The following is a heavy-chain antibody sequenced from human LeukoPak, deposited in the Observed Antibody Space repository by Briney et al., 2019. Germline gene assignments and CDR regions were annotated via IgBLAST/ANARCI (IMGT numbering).Heavy chain of an antibody. D-gene: IGHD1-14*01. V-gene: IGHV4-4*07. CDR1: GGSISSYY. Sequence: SETLSLTCTVSGGSISSYYWSWIRQLAGKGLEWIGRIYTSGSTNYNPSLKSRVTMSVDTSKNQFSLKLSSVTAADTAVYYCARCPPRGTYYYYMDVWGKGTTVTVSS. CDR2: IYTSGST. CDR3: ARCPPRGTYYYYMDV. J-gene: IGHJ6*03.